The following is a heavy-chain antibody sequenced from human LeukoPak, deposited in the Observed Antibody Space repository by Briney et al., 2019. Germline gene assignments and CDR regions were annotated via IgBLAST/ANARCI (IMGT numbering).Heavy chain of an antibody. D-gene: IGHD3-16*02. CDR1: GGSISSSSYY. CDR3: ARDRYDYVWGSYRYYFDY. CDR2: IYYSGST. V-gene: IGHV4-39*07. Sequence: PSETLSLTCTVSGGSISSSSYYWGWIRQPPGKGLEWIGSIYYSGSTYYNPSLKSRVTISVDTSKNQFSLKLSSVTAADTAVYYCARDRYDYVWGSYRYYFDYWGQGTLVTVSS. J-gene: IGHJ4*02.